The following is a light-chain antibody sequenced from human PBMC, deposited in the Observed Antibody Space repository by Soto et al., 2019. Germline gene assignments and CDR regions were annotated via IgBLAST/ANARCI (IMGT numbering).Light chain of an antibody. CDR3: LSYTSSYTVV. CDR2: EVS. J-gene: IGLJ2*01. Sequence: QSALTQPASVSGSPGQSITISCTGSSSDVGTQNYVSWYQQHPDKAPKLMIYEVSDRPSGVSNRFFGSKSGNTASLTISGVQAEDEADYYCLSYTSSYTVVFGGGTQLTVL. V-gene: IGLV2-14*01. CDR1: SSDVGTQNY.